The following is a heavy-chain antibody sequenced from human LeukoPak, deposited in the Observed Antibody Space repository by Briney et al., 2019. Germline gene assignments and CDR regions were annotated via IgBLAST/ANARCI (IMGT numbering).Heavy chain of an antibody. D-gene: IGHD3/OR15-3a*01. CDR1: RFTFSSYA. CDR3: AREVSDWRYFDY. J-gene: IGHJ4*02. Sequence: PGRSLRLSCAASRFTFSSYAMHWVRQAPGKGLEWVAVISSDGNNYYYADSVKGRFTISRDNSKNTLYLQMNSLRAEDTAVYYCAREVSDWRYFDYWGQGTLVTVSS. CDR2: ISSDGNNY. V-gene: IGHV3-30-3*01.